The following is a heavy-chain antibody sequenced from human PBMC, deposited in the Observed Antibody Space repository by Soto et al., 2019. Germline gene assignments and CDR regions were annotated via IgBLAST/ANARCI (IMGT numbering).Heavy chain of an antibody. D-gene: IGHD3-10*01. Sequence: QVQLVQSGAEVKKPGASVKVSCKASGYTFTNYAMHWVRQAPGQRLEWMGWINAAIGNTKYSQKFQGSVTLTRDTSANTAYMELSSLRSEATAVYYCARRNVYGSGSYSFDYWGQGTLVTVSS. J-gene: IGHJ4*02. V-gene: IGHV1-3*01. CDR1: GYTFTNYA. CDR3: ARRNVYGSGSYSFDY. CDR2: INAAIGNT.